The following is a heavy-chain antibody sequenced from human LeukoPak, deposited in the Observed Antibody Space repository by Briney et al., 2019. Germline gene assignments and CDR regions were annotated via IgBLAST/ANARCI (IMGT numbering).Heavy chain of an antibody. Sequence: ASVKVSCKASGYTFTSYGISWVRQAPGQGLEWMGWISAYNGNTNYAQKLQGRVTMTTDTSKSTAYMELSSMRSDDTAVYYCARPAYDFWSGYPPRAYYYYYMDVWGKGTTVTVSS. CDR1: GYTFTSYG. D-gene: IGHD3-3*01. CDR3: ARPAYDFWSGYPPRAYYYYYMDV. CDR2: ISAYNGNT. J-gene: IGHJ6*03. V-gene: IGHV1-18*01.